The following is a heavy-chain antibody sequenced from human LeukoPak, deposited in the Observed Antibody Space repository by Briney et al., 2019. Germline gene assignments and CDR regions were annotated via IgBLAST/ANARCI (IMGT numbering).Heavy chain of an antibody. CDR1: GGSISSSSYY. D-gene: IGHD3-22*01. CDR3: ARARMGGVVVIFDY. J-gene: IGHJ4*02. CDR2: IYYSGST. V-gene: IGHV4-39*07. Sequence: SETLSLTCTVSGGSISSSSYYWGWIRQPPGKGLEWIGSIYYSGSTNYNPSLKSRVTISVDTSKNQFSLKLSSVTAADTAVYYCARARMGGVVVIFDYWGQGTLVTVSS.